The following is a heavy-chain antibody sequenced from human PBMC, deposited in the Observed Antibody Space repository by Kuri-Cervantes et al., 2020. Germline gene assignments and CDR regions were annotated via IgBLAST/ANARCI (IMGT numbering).Heavy chain of an antibody. CDR2: INSDGSST. Sequence: GESLKISCAASGFTFSSYWMHWVRQAPGKGLVWVSRINSDGSSTSYADSVKGRFTISRDNAKNSLYLQMNSLRVEDTAVYYCARAVLGYCSSTSCPNWFDPWGQGTLVTVSS. V-gene: IGHV3-74*01. D-gene: IGHD2-2*01. CDR1: GFTFSSYW. CDR3: ARAVLGYCSSTSCPNWFDP. J-gene: IGHJ5*02.